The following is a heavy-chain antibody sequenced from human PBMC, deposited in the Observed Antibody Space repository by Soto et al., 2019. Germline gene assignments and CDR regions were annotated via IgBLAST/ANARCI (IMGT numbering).Heavy chain of an antibody. CDR1: GFTFSSYA. CDR2: ISHDGSNK. CDR3: AREFGLSAGGSTRGYFLH. V-gene: IGHV3-30-3*01. D-gene: IGHD1-26*01. Sequence: QVQLVESGGGVIQPGRSLRLSCVVSGFTFSSYAMNWVRQVPGKGLEWVAVISHDGSNKYYPDSVKGRFTISRDNSMNTLYLQMNSLTVEVTAVYYCAREFGLSAGGSTRGYFLHWGQGTQVTVSA. J-gene: IGHJ1*01.